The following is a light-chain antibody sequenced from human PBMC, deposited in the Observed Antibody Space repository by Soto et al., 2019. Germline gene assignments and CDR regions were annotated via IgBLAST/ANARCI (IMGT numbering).Light chain of an antibody. CDR2: AAS. CDR1: QSVSSD. J-gene: IGKJ2*01. V-gene: IGKV3-15*01. CDR3: QQYKNWPHT. Sequence: EIVMTQSPVTLSVSPGERATLSCRASQSVSSDLAWYLQKPGQAPSLLVYAASTRATGMPARFSGSGSGTEFTLTISSLQSEDFAVYYCQQYKNWPHTFGQGTKLEIK.